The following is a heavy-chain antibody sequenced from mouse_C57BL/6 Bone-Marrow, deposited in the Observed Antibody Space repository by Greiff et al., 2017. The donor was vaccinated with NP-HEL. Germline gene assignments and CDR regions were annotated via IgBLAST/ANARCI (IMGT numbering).Heavy chain of an antibody. CDR2: IDPSDSYT. D-gene: IGHD2-3*01. J-gene: IGHJ1*03. CDR1: GYTFTSYW. V-gene: IGHV1-59*01. Sequence: VQLQQPGAELVRPRTSVKLSCKASGYTFTSYWMHWVKQRPGQGLEWIGVIDPSDSYTNYNQKFKGKATLTVDTSSSTAYMQLSSLTSEDSAVYYCATDGYYEYFDVWGTGTTVTVSS. CDR3: ATDGYYEYFDV.